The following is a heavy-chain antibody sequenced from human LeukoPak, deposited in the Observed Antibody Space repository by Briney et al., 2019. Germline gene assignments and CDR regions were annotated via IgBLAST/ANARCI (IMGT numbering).Heavy chain of an antibody. V-gene: IGHV3-11*01. CDR3: ARGSQFVITMIVVARRYYFDY. CDR2: ISSSGSTI. CDR1: GFTLSDYY. Sequence: GGSLRLSCAASGFTLSDYYMSWIRQAPGKGLEWVSYISSSGSTIYYADSVKGRFTISRDNAKNSLYLQMNSLRAEDTAVYYCARGSQFVITMIVVARRYYFDYWGQGTLVTVSS. D-gene: IGHD3-22*01. J-gene: IGHJ4*02.